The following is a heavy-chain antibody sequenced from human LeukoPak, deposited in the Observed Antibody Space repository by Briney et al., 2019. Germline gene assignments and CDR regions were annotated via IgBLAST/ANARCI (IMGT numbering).Heavy chain of an antibody. CDR3: ARAGVRFQHYFQH. CDR1: GGSISSGDYY. V-gene: IGHV4-30-4*01. CDR2: IYYSGST. D-gene: IGHD4-17*01. J-gene: IGHJ1*01. Sequence: PSETLSLTCTVSGGSISSGDYYWSWIRQPPGKGLEWIGYIYYSGSTYYNPSLKSRVTISVDTSKNQFSLKLSSVTAADTAVYYCARAGVRFQHYFQHWGQGTLVTVSS.